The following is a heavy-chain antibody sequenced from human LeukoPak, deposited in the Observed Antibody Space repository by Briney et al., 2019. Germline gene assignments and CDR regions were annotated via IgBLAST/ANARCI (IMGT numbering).Heavy chain of an antibody. J-gene: IGHJ4*02. D-gene: IGHD6-19*01. CDR2: INHSGST. Sequence: SETLSLTCAVYGGSFSGYYWSWIRQPPGKGLEWIGEINHSGSTNYNPSLKSRVTISVDTSKNQFSLKLSSVTAADTAVYYCARLFGYSSGTYFDYWGQGTLVTVSS. CDR1: GGSFSGYY. CDR3: ARLFGYSSGTYFDY. V-gene: IGHV4-34*01.